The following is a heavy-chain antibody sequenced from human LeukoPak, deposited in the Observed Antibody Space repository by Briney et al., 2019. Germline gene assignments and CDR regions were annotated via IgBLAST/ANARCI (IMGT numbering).Heavy chain of an antibody. V-gene: IGHV3-7*01. CDR3: ARPGDDSSLNRPLY. CDR1: GFSFSTYW. CDR2: IKQDGSEK. J-gene: IGHJ4*02. D-gene: IGHD3-22*01. Sequence: PGGSLRLSCTAPGFSFSTYWMSWVRQAPGKGLEWVANIKQDGSEKYYVDSGKGRFTISRDDAKNSLYLQMNSLRAEDTAVYYCARPGDDSSLNRPLYWGQGALVTVSS.